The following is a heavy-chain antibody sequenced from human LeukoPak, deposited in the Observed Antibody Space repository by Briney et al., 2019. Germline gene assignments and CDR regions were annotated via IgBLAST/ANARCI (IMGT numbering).Heavy chain of an antibody. CDR2: INHSGST. V-gene: IGHV4-34*01. CDR1: GGSFSGYY. D-gene: IGHD2-15*01. J-gene: IGHJ3*02. Sequence: SGTLSLTCAVYGGSFSGYYWSWIRQPPGKGLEWIGEINHSGSTNYNPSLKSRVTISVDTSKDQFSLKLSSVAAADTAVYYCARGRRGGGWYCNAFDIWGQGTMVTVSS. CDR3: ARGRRGGGWYCNAFDI.